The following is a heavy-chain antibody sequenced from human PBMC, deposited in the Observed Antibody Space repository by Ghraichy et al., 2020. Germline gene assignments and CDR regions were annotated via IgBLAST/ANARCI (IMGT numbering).Heavy chain of an antibody. CDR3: ARDPYYYDSSGYYDY. J-gene: IGHJ4*02. D-gene: IGHD3-22*01. Sequence: SETLSLTCTVSGGSISSYYWSWIRQPAGKGLEWIGRIYTSGSTNYNPSLKSRVTMSVDTSKNQFSLKLSSVTAADTAVYYWARDPYYYDSSGYYDYWGQGTLVTVSS. CDR2: IYTSGST. V-gene: IGHV4-4*07. CDR1: GGSISSYY.